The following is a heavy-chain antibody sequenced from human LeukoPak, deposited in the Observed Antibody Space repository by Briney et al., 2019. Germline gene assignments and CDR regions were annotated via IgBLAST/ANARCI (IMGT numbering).Heavy chain of an antibody. V-gene: IGHV3-23*01. J-gene: IGHJ4*02. D-gene: IGHD3-10*01. CDR2: ITGTGGST. CDR1: GFTFSSYA. Sequence: GGSLRLSCAVSGFTFSSYAMNWVRQAPGKGLEWVSVITGTGGSTFYADSVKGRFTISRDNSKNTLYLQMNSLRAEDTAVYYCAKGAVWSLYYFDYWGQGTLVTVSS. CDR3: AKGAVWSLYYFDY.